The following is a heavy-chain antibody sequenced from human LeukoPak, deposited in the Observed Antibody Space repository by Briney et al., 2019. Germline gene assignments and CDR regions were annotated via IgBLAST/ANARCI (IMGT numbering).Heavy chain of an antibody. V-gene: IGHV3-64*01. CDR3: ARSSIVVVSILDY. J-gene: IGHJ4*02. D-gene: IGHD2-2*01. Sequence: GGSLRLSCSASGFTFSSYAMHWVRQAPGKGLEYVSAISSNGGSTSYANSVKGRFTISRDNSKNTLYLQMGSLRAEDMAVYYCARSSIVVVSILDYWGQGTLVTVSS. CDR1: GFTFSSYA. CDR2: ISSNGGST.